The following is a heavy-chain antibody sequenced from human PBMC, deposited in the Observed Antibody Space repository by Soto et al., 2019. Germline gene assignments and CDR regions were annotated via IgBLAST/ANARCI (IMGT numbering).Heavy chain of an antibody. D-gene: IGHD6-19*01. CDR1: GGAINAYF. CDR2: VYYSGNT. J-gene: IGHJ4*02. V-gene: IGHV4-59*01. CDR3: ARGVDRQWADY. Sequence: SETLSLTCTVSGGAINAYFCTCIRHSPGKGLEWIGFVYYSGNTNYNPSLKSRVSISLHTSKNQFSLKLSSVTAADTAVYYCARGVDRQWADYWGQGTRVTSPQ.